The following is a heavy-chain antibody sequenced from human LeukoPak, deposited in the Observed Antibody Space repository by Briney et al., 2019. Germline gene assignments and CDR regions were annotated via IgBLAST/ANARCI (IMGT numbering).Heavy chain of an antibody. CDR1: GFTFSSYA. J-gene: IGHJ6*03. CDR3: TTSVLRYFDSDYYYYYMDV. D-gene: IGHD3-9*01. CDR2: ISPSADRT. Sequence: GGSLRLSCAASGFTFSSYAMSWVRQAPGKGLEWVSFISPSADRTSNADSVEGRFTISRDNPRNTLYLQMNSLKTEDTAVYYCTTSVLRYFDSDYYYYYMDVWGKGTTVTVSS. V-gene: IGHV3-23*01.